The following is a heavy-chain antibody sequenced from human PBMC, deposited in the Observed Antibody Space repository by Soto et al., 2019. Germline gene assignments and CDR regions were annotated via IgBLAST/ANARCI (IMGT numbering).Heavy chain of an antibody. J-gene: IGHJ5*02. CDR3: FAPRVNWFDP. Sequence: GGSLRLSCTASGLPHSSFAMMWVRQAPGKGLECVSGIYGSGRGIEYADSVKGRFTISRDNAKNSLYLQMNSLRAEDTAVYYCFAPRVNWFDPWGQGTLVTVSS. CDR1: GLPHSSFA. V-gene: IGHV3-23*05. CDR2: IYGSGRGI.